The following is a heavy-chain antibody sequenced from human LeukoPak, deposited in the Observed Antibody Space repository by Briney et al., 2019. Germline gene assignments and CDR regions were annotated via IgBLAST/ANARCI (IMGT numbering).Heavy chain of an antibody. CDR2: IRYDGSNK. J-gene: IGHJ4*02. V-gene: IGHV3-30*02. D-gene: IGHD4-23*01. CDR3: ARESSTVVTRGFDY. CDR1: GFTFSSYG. Sequence: GGSLRLSCAASGFTFSSYGMHWVRQAPGKGLEWVAFIRYDGSNKYYADSVKGRFTISRDNSKNTLYLQMNSLRAEDTAVYYCARESSTVVTRGFDYWGQGTLVTVSS.